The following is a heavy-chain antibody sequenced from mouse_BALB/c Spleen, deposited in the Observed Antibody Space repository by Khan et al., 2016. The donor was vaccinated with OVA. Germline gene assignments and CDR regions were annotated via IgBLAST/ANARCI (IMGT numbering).Heavy chain of an antibody. CDR2: ISTYYGDT. D-gene: IGHD2-1*01. CDR1: GYTFPDFA. V-gene: IGHV1S137*01. J-gene: IGHJ3*01. CDR3: ARGGGNYRFAY. Sequence: QVQLKESGAELVRPGVSVKFSCKGSGYTFPDFAMHWVKQSHAKSLEWIGVISTYYGDTNYNQNFKGKATMTVDKSSSTAYMELARLTAKESAIDYCARGGGNYRFAYWGQGTMVTVSA.